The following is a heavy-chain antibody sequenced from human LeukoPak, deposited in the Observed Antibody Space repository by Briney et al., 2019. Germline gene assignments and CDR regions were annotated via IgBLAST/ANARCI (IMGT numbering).Heavy chain of an antibody. V-gene: IGHV4-59*01. CDR2: IYYSGST. CDR3: ARGGYSYGSLYYYMDV. D-gene: IGHD5-18*01. Sequence: SETLPLTCTVSGGSISSYYWSWIRQPPGKGLEWIGYIYYSGSTNYNPSLKSRVTISVDTSKNQFSLKLSSVTAADTAVYYCARGGYSYGSLYYYMDVWGKGTTVTVSS. CDR1: GGSISSYY. J-gene: IGHJ6*03.